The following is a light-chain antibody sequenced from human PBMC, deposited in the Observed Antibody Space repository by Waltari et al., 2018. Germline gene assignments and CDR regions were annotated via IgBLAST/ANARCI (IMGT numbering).Light chain of an antibody. V-gene: IGLV2-14*03. CDR1: SHYVGGPDY. CDR3: SSYSTSSSLIL. J-gene: IGLJ2*01. Sequence: QSALSQPASVSGSPGQSITISCTGASHYVGGPDYVSWYQQHPGKAPKLIIRDVNNRPSGVSNRFSGSKSGNTASLTISGLQAADEADYYCSSYSTSSSLILFGEGTKVTVL. CDR2: DVN.